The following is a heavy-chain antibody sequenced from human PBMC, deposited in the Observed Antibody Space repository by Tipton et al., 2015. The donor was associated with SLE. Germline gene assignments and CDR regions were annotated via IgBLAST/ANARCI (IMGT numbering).Heavy chain of an antibody. CDR1: GGSIISYY. CDR3: ASLRAFWSELDV. J-gene: IGHJ6*04. CDR2: SYYNGNT. Sequence: TLSLTCTVSGGSIISYYWTWIRQPPGKGLEWIGFSYYNGNTKSNPSLKSRVIISVDTSKNQFSLRLDSVTAADTAVYYCASLRAFWSELDVWGKGTTVTVSS. D-gene: IGHD3-3*01. V-gene: IGHV4-59*01.